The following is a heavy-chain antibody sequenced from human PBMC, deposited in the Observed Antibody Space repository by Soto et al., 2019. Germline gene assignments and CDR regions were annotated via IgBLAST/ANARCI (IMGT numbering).Heavy chain of an antibody. V-gene: IGHV4-31*03. CDR2: IYYSGST. CDR1: GGSISSGGYY. D-gene: IGHD2-2*01. CDR3: ARSSTSANYFDY. Sequence: QVQLQESGPGLVKPSQTLSLTCTVSGGSISSGGYYWSWIRQHPGKGLEWIGYIYYSGSTYYNPSLKSRVTISVDTSKNQFSRKLSSVTAADTAVYYCARSSTSANYFDYWCQVTLVTVSS. J-gene: IGHJ4*02.